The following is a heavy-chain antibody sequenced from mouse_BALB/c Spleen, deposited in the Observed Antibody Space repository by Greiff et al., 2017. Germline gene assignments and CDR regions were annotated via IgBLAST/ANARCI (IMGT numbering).Heavy chain of an antibody. CDR3: AREGGYYFFDY. CDR1: GFTFTDYY. CDR2: IRNKANGYTT. J-gene: IGHJ2*01. D-gene: IGHD2-3*01. V-gene: IGHV7-3*02. Sequence: EVQVVESGGGLVQPGGSLRLSCATSGFTFTDYYMSWVRQPPGKALEWLGFIRNKANGYTTEYSASVKGRFTISRDNSQSILYLQMNTLRAEDSATYYCAREGGYYFFDYWGQGTTLTVSS.